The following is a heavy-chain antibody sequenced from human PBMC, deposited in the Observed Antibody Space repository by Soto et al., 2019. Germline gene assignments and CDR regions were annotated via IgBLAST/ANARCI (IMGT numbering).Heavy chain of an antibody. D-gene: IGHD6-6*01. CDR2: IDPSDSYT. CDR1: RYSFTSYW. J-gene: IGHJ6*02. Sequence: GESLKISCKGSRYSFTSYWISWVRQMPGKGLEWMGRIDPSDSYTNYSPSFQGHVTISADKSISTAYLQWSSLKASDTAMYYCARQRGAARYYGMDVWGQGTKVTVSS. V-gene: IGHV5-10-1*01. CDR3: ARQRGAARYYGMDV.